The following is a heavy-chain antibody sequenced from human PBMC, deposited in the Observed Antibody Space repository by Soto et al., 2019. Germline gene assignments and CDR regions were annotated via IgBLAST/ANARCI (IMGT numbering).Heavy chain of an antibody. J-gene: IGHJ4*02. CDR1: GGSISSGDYY. D-gene: IGHD3-22*01. Sequence: SETLSLTCTVSGGSISSGDYYWSWIRQPPGKGLEWIGYIYYSGSTYYNPSLQSRVTISVDTSKNQFSLKLSSVTAADTAVYYCAGDYYDSSGPVTGARDYWGQGTLVTVSS. CDR3: AGDYYDSSGPVTGARDY. V-gene: IGHV4-30-4*01. CDR2: IYYSGST.